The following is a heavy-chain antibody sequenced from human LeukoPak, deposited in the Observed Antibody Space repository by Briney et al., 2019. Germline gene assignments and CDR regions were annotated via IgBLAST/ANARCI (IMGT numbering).Heavy chain of an antibody. J-gene: IGHJ4*02. D-gene: IGHD3-10*01. CDR3: AKEGTSMVRGPYSEA. CDR1: GFTFSSNA. CDR2: ISGSGDRT. V-gene: IGHV3-23*01. Sequence: PGGSLRLSCAAPGFTFSSNAMSWVREAPGKGLERVSAISGSGDRTYYADSVKGRFSISRDNSKNTVSLQMNSLRAEDTAVYYCAKEGTSMVRGPYSEAWGQGTLVTGSS.